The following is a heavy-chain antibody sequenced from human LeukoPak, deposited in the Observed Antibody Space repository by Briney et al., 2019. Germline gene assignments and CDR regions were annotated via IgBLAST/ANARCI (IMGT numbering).Heavy chain of an antibody. CDR2: IRTGGDST. V-gene: IGHV3-23*01. CDR1: GFTFSNFA. D-gene: IGHD1-26*01. Sequence: GGSLRLSCAASGFTFSNFAMSWVRQAPGKGLEWVSAIRTGGDSTYYAESVKGRFTISRDNSKNTLSLQMNSLRAEDTAVYYCVKDALWEAPHWGQGTLVTVSS. J-gene: IGHJ4*02. CDR3: VKDALWEAPH.